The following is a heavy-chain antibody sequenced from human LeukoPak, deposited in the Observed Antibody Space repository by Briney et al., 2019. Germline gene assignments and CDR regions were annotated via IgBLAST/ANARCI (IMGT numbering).Heavy chain of an antibody. CDR3: AREGSSGYYPY. Sequence: GASVKVSCKASGGTFSSYAISWVRQAPGQGLEWMGGIIPIFGTANYAQKFQGRVTITADESTSTAYMELSSLRAEDTAVYYCAREGSSGYYPYWGQGILVTVSS. CDR2: IIPIFGTA. V-gene: IGHV1-69*13. D-gene: IGHD3-22*01. J-gene: IGHJ4*02. CDR1: GGTFSSYA.